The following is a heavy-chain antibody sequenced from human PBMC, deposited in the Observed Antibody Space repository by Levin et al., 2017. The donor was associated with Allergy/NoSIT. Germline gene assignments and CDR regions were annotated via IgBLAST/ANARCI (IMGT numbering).Heavy chain of an antibody. CDR3: VRDRRSDRDAFDI. J-gene: IGHJ3*02. CDR1: GFTFSSYW. CDR2: TNQDGSER. Sequence: GGSLRLSCAASGFTFSSYWMLWVRQAPGRGLEWVANTNQDGSERYCVDSVKGRFTISRDNAKNSLFLQMNSLRAEDTAVYYCVRDRRSDRDAFDIWGQGTMVTVSS. V-gene: IGHV3-7*04.